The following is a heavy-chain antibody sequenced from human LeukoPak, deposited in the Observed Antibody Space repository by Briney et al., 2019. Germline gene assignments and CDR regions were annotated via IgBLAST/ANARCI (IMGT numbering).Heavy chain of an antibody. J-gene: IGHJ3*02. CDR3: VKERGPFDGFDI. CDR1: GFIFSYYG. CDR2: ISDSGDAT. V-gene: IGHV3-23*01. Sequence: GGSLRLSCEVSGFIFSYYGMNWVRQAPGKGLEWVSAISDSGDATYYADSVKGRFTISRDNSKSTLYLQMNNLRAEDTALYYCVKERGPFDGFDIWGQGTMVTVSS.